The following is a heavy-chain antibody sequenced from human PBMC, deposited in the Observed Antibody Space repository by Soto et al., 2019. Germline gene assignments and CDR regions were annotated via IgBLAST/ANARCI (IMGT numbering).Heavy chain of an antibody. CDR2: VYYSGST. V-gene: IGHV4-39*01. J-gene: IGHJ4*02. D-gene: IGHD3-22*01. Sequence: SETLSLTCTVSGGSISSSSYYWGWIRQPPGKGLEWIGSVYYSGSTYDNPSLKSRITLAVDRSKSQFSLRLTSVTAADTAVYYCVRLVYHSRCYYYFVYWGQGTLVTVSS. CDR1: GGSISSSSYY. CDR3: VRLVYHSRCYYYFVY.